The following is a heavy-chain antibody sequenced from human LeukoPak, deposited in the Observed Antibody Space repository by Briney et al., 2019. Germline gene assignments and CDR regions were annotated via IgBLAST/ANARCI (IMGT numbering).Heavy chain of an antibody. CDR1: GFTFSSYW. D-gene: IGHD3-3*01. V-gene: IGHV3-7*01. CDR3: AREDYDFYSGRHYYYMDV. Sequence: GGSLRLSCAAAGFTFSSYWMSWVRQAPGKGLEWVANIKYDGSDKYYVDSVKGRFTISRDNAKKSLSLQMNSLRAEDTAVYYCAREDYDFYSGRHYYYMDVWGKGTTVTASS. J-gene: IGHJ6*03. CDR2: IKYDGSDK.